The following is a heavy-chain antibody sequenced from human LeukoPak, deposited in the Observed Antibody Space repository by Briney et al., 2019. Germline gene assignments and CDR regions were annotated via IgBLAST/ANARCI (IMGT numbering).Heavy chain of an antibody. CDR2: IYYSGST. J-gene: IGHJ4*02. V-gene: IGHV4-30-4*08. CDR3: ARGPGSIGYCSSTSCYDYFDF. CDR1: GGSISSGDYY. D-gene: IGHD2-2*01. Sequence: SQTLSLTCTVSGGSISSGDYYWSWIRQPPGKGLEWIGYIYYSGSTYYNPSLKSQVTISVDTSKNQFSLKLSSVTAADTAVYYCARGPGSIGYCSSTSCYDYFDFWGQGTLVTVSS.